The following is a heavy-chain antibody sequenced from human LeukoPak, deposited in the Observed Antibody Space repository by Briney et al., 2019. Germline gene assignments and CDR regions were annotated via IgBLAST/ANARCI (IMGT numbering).Heavy chain of an antibody. J-gene: IGHJ4*02. Sequence: SETLSLTCTASGGSISSYYWSWIRQPPGEGLEWIGYIYYSGSTNYNPSLKSRVTISVDTSKNQFSLKLSSVTAADTAVYYCARVWRSSTSCYPVGYYFDYWGQGTLVTVSS. CDR1: GGSISSYY. V-gene: IGHV4-59*01. CDR3: ARVWRSSTSCYPVGYYFDY. CDR2: IYYSGST. D-gene: IGHD2-2*01.